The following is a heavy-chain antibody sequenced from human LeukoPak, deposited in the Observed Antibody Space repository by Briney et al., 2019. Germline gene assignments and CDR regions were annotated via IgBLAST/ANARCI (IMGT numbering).Heavy chain of an antibody. V-gene: IGHV4-4*07. J-gene: IGHJ4*02. D-gene: IGHD1-26*01. CDR2: IYSSGIT. CDR3: ARVRSGSYYFDY. Sequence: SETLSLTCSVSGGSIGSYYWSWIRQPAGKGLEWSGRIYSSGITNYNPSLKSRVTMSVDTSKNQFSLKLNPVTAADTAFYYCARVRSGSYYFDYWGQGTLVTVSS. CDR1: GGSIGSYY.